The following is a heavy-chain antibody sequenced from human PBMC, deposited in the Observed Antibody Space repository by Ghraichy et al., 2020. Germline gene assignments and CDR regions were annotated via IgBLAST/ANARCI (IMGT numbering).Heavy chain of an antibody. CDR3: AKWSCSDGRCYFDY. Sequence: GGSLRLSCAASGFTISSYGMSWVRQAPGKGLEWVSRISGSGYSTNYADFVKGRFTISRDNFKNTLYLQMNSLRAEDTAVYYCAKWSCSDGRCYFDYWGQGTLVSVST. CDR2: ISGSGYST. CDR1: GFTISSYG. V-gene: IGHV3-23*01. D-gene: IGHD2-15*01. J-gene: IGHJ4*02.